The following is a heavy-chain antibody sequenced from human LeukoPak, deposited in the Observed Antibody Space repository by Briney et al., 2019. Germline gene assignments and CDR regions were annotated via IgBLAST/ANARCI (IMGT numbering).Heavy chain of an antibody. V-gene: IGHV1-2*06. Sequence: ASVKVSCKASGYTLTAYYIYWVRQAPGQGLEWMGRINPNSGGTDYAQNFQGRVTMTRDTSISTAYMELSRLRSDDTAVYYCARGYCSGGTCYLVENWLDPWGQGTLVTLSS. CDR1: GYTLTAYY. D-gene: IGHD2-15*01. CDR3: ARGYCSGGTCYLVENWLDP. J-gene: IGHJ5*02. CDR2: INPNSGGT.